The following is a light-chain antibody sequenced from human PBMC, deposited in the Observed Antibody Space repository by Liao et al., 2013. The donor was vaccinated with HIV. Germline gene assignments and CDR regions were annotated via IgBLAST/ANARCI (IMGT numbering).Light chain of an antibody. V-gene: IGLV3-1*01. CDR3: QAWDRNTAI. Sequence: SYALTQPPSVSVSPGQTARITCSGDKLGDKYACWYQQKPGQSPVLVIYQDTKRPAGIPERFSGSNSGNTATLTISGTQPTDEADYYCQAWDRNTAIFGGGTKLTVL. CDR2: QDT. J-gene: IGLJ2*01. CDR1: KLGDKY.